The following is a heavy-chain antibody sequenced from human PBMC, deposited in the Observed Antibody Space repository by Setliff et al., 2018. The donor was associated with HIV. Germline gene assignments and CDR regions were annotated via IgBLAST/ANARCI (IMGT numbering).Heavy chain of an antibody. V-gene: IGHV4-59*11. CDR2: VYNSGTT. D-gene: IGHD3-22*01. CDR1: GASSSSHY. CDR3: ARSRTSSGYYGVTGYGMDV. Sequence: SETLSLTCTVSGASSSSHYWSWIRQPPGKAPEWIGYVYNSGTTKYNPSLKSRVTISVATSKNQFSLKLNSVTTADTAVYYCARSRTSSGYYGVTGYGMDVWGQGTTVTVSS. J-gene: IGHJ6*02.